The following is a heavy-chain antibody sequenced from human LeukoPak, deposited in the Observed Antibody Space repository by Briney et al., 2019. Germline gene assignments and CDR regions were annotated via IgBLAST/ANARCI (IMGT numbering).Heavy chain of an antibody. CDR1: GYSFTSYW. D-gene: IGHD3-3*01. Sequence: GESLKISCKGSGYSFTSYWISWVRQMPGKGLEWMGRIDPSDSYTNYSPSFQGHVTISADKSISTAYLQWSSLKASDTAMYYCARLMYYDFWSGYYPYGMDVWGQWTTVTVSS. J-gene: IGHJ6*02. CDR3: ARLMYYDFWSGYYPYGMDV. CDR2: IDPSDSYT. V-gene: IGHV5-10-1*01.